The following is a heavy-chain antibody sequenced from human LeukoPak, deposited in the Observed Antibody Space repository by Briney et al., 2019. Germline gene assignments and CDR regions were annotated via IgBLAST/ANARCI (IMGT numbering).Heavy chain of an antibody. CDR3: ARYQLLSPYYFDF. CDR2: INHSGST. J-gene: IGHJ4*02. CDR1: GGSFSGYY. V-gene: IGHV4-34*01. D-gene: IGHD2-2*01. Sequence: SETLSLTCAVYGGSFSGYYWSWIRQPPGKGLEWIGEINHSGSTNYNPSLKSRVTISVDTSKNQFSLKLSSVTAADTAVYYCARYQLLSPYYFDFWGQGTLVTVSS.